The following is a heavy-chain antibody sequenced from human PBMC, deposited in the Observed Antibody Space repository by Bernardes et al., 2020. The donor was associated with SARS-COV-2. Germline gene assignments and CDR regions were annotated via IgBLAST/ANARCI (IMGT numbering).Heavy chain of an antibody. CDR3: ARRGGRAAGLYYYYYGMDV. V-gene: IGHV4-59*08. D-gene: IGHD2-15*01. Sequence: SETLSLTCTVSGGSISSYYWSWIRQPPGKGLEWIGYIYYSGSTNYNPSLKSRVTISVDTSKNQFSLKLSSVTAADTAVYYCARRGGRAAGLYYYYYGMDVWGQGTTVTVSS. J-gene: IGHJ6*02. CDR1: GGSISSYY. CDR2: IYYSGST.